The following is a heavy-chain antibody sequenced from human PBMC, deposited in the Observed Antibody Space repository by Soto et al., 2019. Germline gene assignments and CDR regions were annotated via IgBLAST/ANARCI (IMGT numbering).Heavy chain of an antibody. V-gene: IGHV4-34*01. CDR2: INHSGST. J-gene: IGHJ4*02. D-gene: IGHD2-15*01. Sequence: SETLSLTCAVYGGSFSGYYWSWIRQPPGKGLEWIGEINHSGSTNYNPSLKSRVTISVDTSKNQFSLKLSSVTAADTAVYYCARESSKYCSGGSCQRQDFDYWGQGTLVPVSS. CDR3: ARESSKYCSGGSCQRQDFDY. CDR1: GGSFSGYY.